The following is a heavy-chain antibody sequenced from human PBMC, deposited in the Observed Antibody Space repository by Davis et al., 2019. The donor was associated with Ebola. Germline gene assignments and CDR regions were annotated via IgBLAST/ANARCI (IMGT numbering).Heavy chain of an antibody. V-gene: IGHV1-69*13. CDR3: AKSGLSFGVVKYHYGMDV. Sequence: SVKVSCKASGYTFNLYGISWVRQAPGQGLEWMGGIIPVFRTANYAQKFQGRVTITADESTSTAYMELSSLRSEDTAVYYCAKSGLSFGVVKYHYGMDVWGKGTTVTVSS. J-gene: IGHJ6*04. CDR1: GYTFNLYG. D-gene: IGHD3-3*01. CDR2: IIPVFRTA.